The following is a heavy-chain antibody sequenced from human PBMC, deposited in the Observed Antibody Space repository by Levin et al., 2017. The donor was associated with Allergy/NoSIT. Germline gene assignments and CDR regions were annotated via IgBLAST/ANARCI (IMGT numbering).Heavy chain of an antibody. CDR3: ARHYLVRGWNGIDY. CDR2: IYPADSVT. D-gene: IGHD1-1*01. V-gene: IGHV5-51*01. Sequence: GGSLRLSCRGSGYIFSNYRISWVRQLPGKGLEWMGIIYPADSVTSYNPSFQGQVMISVEKSTNTAYLHWGTLKAADSAIYYCARHYLVRGWNGIDYWGQGTLVTV. CDR1: GYIFSNYR. J-gene: IGHJ4*02.